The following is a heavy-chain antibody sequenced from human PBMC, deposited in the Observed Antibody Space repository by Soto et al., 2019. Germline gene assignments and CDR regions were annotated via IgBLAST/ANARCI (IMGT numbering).Heavy chain of an antibody. J-gene: IGHJ5*02. V-gene: IGHV4-30-2*01. D-gene: IGHD2-15*01. CDR1: GGSISSGGYS. CDR2: IYHSGST. CDR3: ARGAFGGSFNWFDP. Sequence: SSETLSLTCAVSGGSISSGGYSWSWIRQPPGKGLEWIGYIYHSGSTYYNPSLKSRVTISVDRSKNQFSLKLSSVTAADTAVYYCARGAFGGSFNWFDPWGQGTLVTVSS.